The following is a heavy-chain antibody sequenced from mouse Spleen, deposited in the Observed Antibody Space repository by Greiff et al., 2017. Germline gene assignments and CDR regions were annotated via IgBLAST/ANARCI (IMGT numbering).Heavy chain of an antibody. CDR1: GYAFTNYL. V-gene: IGHV1-54*01. J-gene: IGHJ2*01. CDR3: ARSRHGSDY. Sequence: QVQLQQSGAELVRPGTSVKVSCKASGYAFTNYLIEWVKQRPGQGLEWIGVINPGSGGTNYNEKFKGKATLTADKSSSTAYMQLSSLTSDDSAVYFCARSRHGSDYWGQGTTLTVSS. CDR2: INPGSGGT. D-gene: IGHD2-2*01.